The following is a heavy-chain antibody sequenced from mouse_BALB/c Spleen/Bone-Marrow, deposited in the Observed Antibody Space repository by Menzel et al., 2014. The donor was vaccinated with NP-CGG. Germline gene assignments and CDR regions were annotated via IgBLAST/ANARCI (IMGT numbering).Heavy chain of an antibody. D-gene: IGHD1-2*01. CDR2: IWSGGST. Sequence: QVQLQQPGPGLVQPSQSLSITCTVSGFSLTSYGVHWVRQSPGKGLEWLGVIWSGGSTDYNAAFISRLSISKDNFKSXVFFKMNSLQANDTAIYYCARNSHYYGYYYAMDYWGQGTSVTASS. J-gene: IGHJ4*01. CDR3: ARNSHYYGYYYAMDY. V-gene: IGHV2-2*02. CDR1: GFSLTSYG.